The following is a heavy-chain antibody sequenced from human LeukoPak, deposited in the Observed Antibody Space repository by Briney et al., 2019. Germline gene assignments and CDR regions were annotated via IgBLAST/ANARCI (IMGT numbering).Heavy chain of an antibody. CDR2: INGDGSST. CDR3: ARDIYGYFDL. V-gene: IGHV3-74*01. CDR1: GFTFSSYG. Sequence: QPGRSLRLFCAASGFTFSSYGMHWVRQAPGKGLVWVSRINGDGSSTNYADSVKGRFTVSRDNAKNTLYLQMNSLRVEDTAVYYCARDIYGYFDLWGRGTLVTVSS. J-gene: IGHJ2*01. D-gene: IGHD3-16*01.